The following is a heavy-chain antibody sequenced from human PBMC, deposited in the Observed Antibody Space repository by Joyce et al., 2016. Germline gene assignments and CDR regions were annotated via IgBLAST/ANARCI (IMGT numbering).Heavy chain of an antibody. CDR3: ARCDYDRYYYYGMDV. V-gene: IGHV4-59*01. Sequence: QVQLQESGPGLVKPSETLSLTCTVSGGSLSPYYWRWIRQPPGKGLELIGYIFHSGGPNDNPSLKSRVTISVETSRNQFSLKLSAVTAADTAVYYCARCDYDRYYYYGMDVWGQGTTVTVSS. D-gene: IGHD3-22*01. J-gene: IGHJ6*02. CDR2: IFHSGGP. CDR1: GGSLSPYY.